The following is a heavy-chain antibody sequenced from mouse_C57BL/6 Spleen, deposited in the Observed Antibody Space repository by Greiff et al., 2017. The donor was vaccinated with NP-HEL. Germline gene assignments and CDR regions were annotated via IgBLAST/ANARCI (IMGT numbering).Heavy chain of an antibody. CDR2: IYPRDGST. J-gene: IGHJ1*03. D-gene: IGHD1-1*01. Sequence: VKLMESDAELVKPGASVKISCKVSGYTFTDHTIHWMKQRPEQGLEWIGYIYPRDGSTKYNEKFKGKATLTADKSSSTAYMQLNSLTSEDSAVYFCARSPYYYGSSYEGYFDVWGTGTTVTVSS. V-gene: IGHV1-78*01. CDR1: GYTFTDHT. CDR3: ARSPYYYGSSYEGYFDV.